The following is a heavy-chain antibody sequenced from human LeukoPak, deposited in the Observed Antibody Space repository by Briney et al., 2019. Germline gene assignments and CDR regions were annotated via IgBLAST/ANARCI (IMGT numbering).Heavy chain of an antibody. Sequence: PGGSLRLSCAASGFTFSNYAMSWVRQASGKGLEWVSAISGSGDGPHYADSVKGRFTISRDNSKNTLFLQMNSLRAEDTAVYYCAKDAEDYYGSGSPTWDWGQGTLVTVSS. CDR3: AKDAEDYYGSGSPTWD. V-gene: IGHV3-23*01. CDR1: GFTFSNYA. J-gene: IGHJ4*02. D-gene: IGHD3-10*01. CDR2: ISGSGDGP.